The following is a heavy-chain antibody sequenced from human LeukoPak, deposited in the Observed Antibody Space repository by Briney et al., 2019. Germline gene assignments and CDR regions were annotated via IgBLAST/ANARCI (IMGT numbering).Heavy chain of an antibody. Sequence: SGTLSLTCTVSGDSINSLDLWSWVRQPPGKGLDWIGEMYLSGTTHSNPSVKSRVTISIDKSKNQFFLNLSSVTAADTAVYYCAGLVGRYSSGLYYYYFDYWGQGTLVTVSS. J-gene: IGHJ4*02. V-gene: IGHV4-4*02. CDR3: AGLVGRYSSGLYYYYFDY. CDR2: MYLSGTT. D-gene: IGHD3-22*01. CDR1: GDSINSLDL.